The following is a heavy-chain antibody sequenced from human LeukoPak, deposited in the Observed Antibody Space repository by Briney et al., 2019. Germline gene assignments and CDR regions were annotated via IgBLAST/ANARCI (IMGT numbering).Heavy chain of an antibody. CDR3: ARDPSLWEQWPYFDY. Sequence: SETLSLTCTVSGGSISSGSYYCSWIRQPAGKGLELIGRIYTSGSTNYNPSLKSRVTIAVDTSKNQFSLKLSSVTAADTAVYYCARDPSLWEQWPYFDYWGQGTLVTVST. CDR2: IYTSGST. CDR1: GGSISSGSYY. V-gene: IGHV4-61*02. J-gene: IGHJ4*02. D-gene: IGHD6-19*01.